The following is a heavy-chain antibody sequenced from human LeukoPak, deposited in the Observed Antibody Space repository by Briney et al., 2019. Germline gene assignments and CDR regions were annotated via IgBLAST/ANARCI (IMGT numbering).Heavy chain of an antibody. CDR1: GYTFTGYY. D-gene: IGHD4-17*01. J-gene: IGHJ4*02. CDR3: ARDPKDYGDQEGADY. Sequence: SVKVSCKASGYTFTGYYMHWVRQAPGQGLEWMGGIIPLFGTANYGQKSQGRVTITADESTSTAYMELSSLRSEDTAVYYCARDPKDYGDQEGADYWGQGTLVTVSS. CDR2: IIPLFGTA. V-gene: IGHV1-69*13.